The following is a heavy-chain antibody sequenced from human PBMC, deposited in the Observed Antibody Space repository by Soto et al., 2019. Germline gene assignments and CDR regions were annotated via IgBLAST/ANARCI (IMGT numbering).Heavy chain of an antibody. CDR2: FDPEDGET. D-gene: IGHD3-3*01. Sequence: GASVKVSCKVSGYTLTELSMHWLRQAPGKGLEWMGGFDPEDGETIYAQKFQGRVTMTEDTSTDTAYMELSSLRSEDTAVYYCATGRPDFWSGSKDYWGQGTLVTVSS. CDR1: GYTLTELS. J-gene: IGHJ4*02. CDR3: ATGRPDFWSGSKDY. V-gene: IGHV1-24*01.